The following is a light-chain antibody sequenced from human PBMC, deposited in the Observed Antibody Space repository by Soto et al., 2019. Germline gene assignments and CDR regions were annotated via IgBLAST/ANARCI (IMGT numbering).Light chain of an antibody. CDR3: MHAVEVPYI. Sequence: DLVMTQSPLSLPVTPGEPASISCRSSQSLLHSDGNIYLDWYLQKPGQSPQHLIYLVSNRDSGVPHRFGGSRSGTDFTLKISRVVAEDVGVSYCMHAVEVPYIFGQGTKLDIK. CDR1: QSLLHSDGNIY. CDR2: LVS. J-gene: IGKJ2*01. V-gene: IGKV2-28*01.